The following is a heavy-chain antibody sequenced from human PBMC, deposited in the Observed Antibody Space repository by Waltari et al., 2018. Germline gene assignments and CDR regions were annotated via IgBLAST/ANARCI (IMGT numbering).Heavy chain of an antibody. CDR1: GGSIRSRSYY. J-gene: IGHJ4*02. Sequence: QLQLQESGPGLVTPSETLSLTCTVSGGSIRSRSYYWGWLRQPPGKGLEWIGSIYYSGSTYYNPSLKSRVTISVDTSKNQFSLKLSSVTAADTAVYYCASPWVGHSSGWYATDYWGQGTLVTVSS. D-gene: IGHD6-19*01. CDR2: IYYSGST. V-gene: IGHV4-39*01. CDR3: ASPWVGHSSGWYATDY.